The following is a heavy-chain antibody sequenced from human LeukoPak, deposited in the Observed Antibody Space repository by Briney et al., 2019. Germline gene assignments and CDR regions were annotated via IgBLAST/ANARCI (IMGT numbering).Heavy chain of an antibody. CDR1: GYSSTSYW. J-gene: IGHJ5*02. CDR2: IYPGDSDT. D-gene: IGHD6-6*01. V-gene: IGHV5-51*07. CDR3: ARLKEYSSSSGWFDP. Sequence: GESLKISCKGSGYSSTSYWIGWVHQMPGKGLEWMGIIYPGDSDTRYSPSFQGQVTISADKSISTAYLQWSSLKASDTAMYYCARLKEYSSSSGWFDPWGQGTLVTVSS.